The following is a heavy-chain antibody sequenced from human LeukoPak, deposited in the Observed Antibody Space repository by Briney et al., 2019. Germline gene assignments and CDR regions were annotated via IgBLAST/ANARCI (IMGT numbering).Heavy chain of an antibody. V-gene: IGHV3-20*04. CDR2: INWNGGST. CDR1: GFTFDDYG. CDR3: AKDEATVVTGPFDY. D-gene: IGHD4-23*01. Sequence: GGSLRLSCAASGFTFDDYGMSWVRQAPGKGLEWVSGINWNGGSTGYADSVKGRFTISRDNAKNSLYLQMNSLRAEDMALYYCAKDEATVVTGPFDYWGQGTLVTVSS. J-gene: IGHJ4*02.